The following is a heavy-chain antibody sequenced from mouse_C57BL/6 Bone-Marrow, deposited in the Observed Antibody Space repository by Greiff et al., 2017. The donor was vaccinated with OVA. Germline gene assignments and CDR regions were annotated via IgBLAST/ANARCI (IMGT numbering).Heavy chain of an antibody. Sequence: VQLQQPGAELVKPGASVKLSCKASGYTFTSYWMQWVKQRPGQGLEWIGEIDPSDSSTNYNQQFKGKATLTVDTSSSTAYMQRSSLTSEDSAVYYCARFAHRFAYWGQGTLVTVSA. D-gene: IGHD3-1*01. CDR2: IDPSDSST. J-gene: IGHJ3*01. CDR3: ARFAHRFAY. CDR1: GYTFTSYW. V-gene: IGHV1-50*01.